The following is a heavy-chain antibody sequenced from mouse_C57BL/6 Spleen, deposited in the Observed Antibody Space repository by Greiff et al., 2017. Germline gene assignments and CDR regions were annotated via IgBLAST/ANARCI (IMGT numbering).Heavy chain of an antibody. J-gene: IGHJ3*01. Sequence: VQLQQPGTELVKPGASVKLSCTASGYTFTSYWMHWVKQRPGQGLEWIGNINPSNGGTNYTEKFKSKATLTVDKSSSTAYMQLSSLTSEDSAVYDCARLGYLRSTFLFAYWGQGTLVTVSA. D-gene: IGHD2-12*01. V-gene: IGHV1-53*01. CDR1: GYTFTSYW. CDR2: INPSNGGT. CDR3: ARLGYLRSTFLFAY.